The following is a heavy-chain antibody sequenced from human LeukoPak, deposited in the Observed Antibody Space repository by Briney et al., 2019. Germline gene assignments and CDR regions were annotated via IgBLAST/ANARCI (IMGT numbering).Heavy chain of an antibody. CDR3: ARVRWFGETDAAYFDS. J-gene: IGHJ4*02. V-gene: IGHV1-2*02. CDR2: INPNSGGT. Sequence: GASVKVSCKTSGYTFTGYYMHWVRQAPGQGLEWMGWINPNSGGTDYAQKFQGRVTMTRDTSISTAYMELSRLRPDDTAVYYCARVRWFGETDAAYFDSWGQGTLVTVSS. CDR1: GYTFTGYY. D-gene: IGHD3-10*01.